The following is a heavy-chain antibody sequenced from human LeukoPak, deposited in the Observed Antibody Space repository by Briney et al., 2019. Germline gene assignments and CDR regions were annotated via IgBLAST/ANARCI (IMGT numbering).Heavy chain of an antibody. V-gene: IGHV4-34*01. CDR1: GGSFRGHY. J-gene: IGHJ4*02. CDR3: ARGHIWFGELLDFDY. Sequence: PSETLSLTCAVYGGSFRGHYWSWIRQPPGKGLEWIGEINHSGSTNYNPSLKSRVTISVDTSKNQYSLKLSSVTAADTAVYYCARGHIWFGELLDFDYWGQGTLVTVSS. CDR2: INHSGST. D-gene: IGHD3-10*01.